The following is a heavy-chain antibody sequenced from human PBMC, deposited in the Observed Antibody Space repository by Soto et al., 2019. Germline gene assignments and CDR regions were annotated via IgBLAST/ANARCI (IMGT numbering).Heavy chain of an antibody. J-gene: IGHJ4*02. Sequence: PSETLSLTCAVYGGSFSGYYRSWIRQPPGKGLEWIGEINHSGSTNYNPSLKSRVTISVDTSKNQFSLKLSSVTAADTAVYYCARGGLRRWLQNSRGYYFDYWGQGTLVTVSS. V-gene: IGHV4-34*01. D-gene: IGHD5-12*01. CDR3: ARGGLRRWLQNSRGYYFDY. CDR1: GGSFSGYY. CDR2: INHSGST.